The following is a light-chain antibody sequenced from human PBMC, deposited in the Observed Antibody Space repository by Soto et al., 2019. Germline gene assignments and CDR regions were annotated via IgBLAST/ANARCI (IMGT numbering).Light chain of an antibody. J-gene: IGKJ4*01. CDR2: DAS. CDR1: QSVSDY. Sequence: EIVLTQSPASLSLSPGERATLSCRAGQSVSDYLAWYQQKPGQPPRLLFFDASNRATGVPARFSAGGSGTDFTLIISSLEPEDFAVYYCQQRVNWPPTFGGGTRWIS. V-gene: IGKV3-11*01. CDR3: QQRVNWPPT.